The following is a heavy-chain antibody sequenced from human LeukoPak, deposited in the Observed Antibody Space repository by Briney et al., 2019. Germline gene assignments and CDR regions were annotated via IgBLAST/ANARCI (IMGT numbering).Heavy chain of an antibody. D-gene: IGHD2-2*01. CDR2: ISSSSSYI. J-gene: IGHJ3*02. CDR1: GFTFSSYS. Sequence: GGSLRLSCAASGFTFSSYSMNWVRQAPGKGLEWVSSISSSSSYIYYADSVKGRFTISRDNAKNSLYLQVNSLRAEDTAVYYCARVGYCSSTSCAAFDIWGQGTMATVSS. CDR3: ARVGYCSSTSCAAFDI. V-gene: IGHV3-21*01.